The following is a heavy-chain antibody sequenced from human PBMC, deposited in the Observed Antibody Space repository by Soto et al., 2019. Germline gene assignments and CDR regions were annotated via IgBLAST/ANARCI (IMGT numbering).Heavy chain of an antibody. CDR3: ARDRFRTGTIDAFDI. Sequence: EVQLVESGGGLVQPGGSLRLSCAASGFTFSSYDMHWVRQATGKGLEWVSAIGTAGDTYYPGSVKGRFTISRENAKNSLYLQMNSLRAEDTAVYYCARDRFRTGTIDAFDIWGQGTMVTVSS. V-gene: IGHV3-13*01. CDR1: GFTFSSYD. D-gene: IGHD1-1*01. CDR2: IGTAGDT. J-gene: IGHJ3*02.